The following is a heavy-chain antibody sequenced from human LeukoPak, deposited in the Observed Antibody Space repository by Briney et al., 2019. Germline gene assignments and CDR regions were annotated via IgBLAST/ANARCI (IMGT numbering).Heavy chain of an antibody. Sequence: GGSLRLSCAASGFTVSSYYMSWVRQAPGKGLEWVANIKQDGSEKYYVDSVKGRFTISRDNAKNSLYLQMNSLRAEGTAVYYCARVGSSSWYHYYYMDVWGKGTTVTVSS. J-gene: IGHJ6*03. CDR2: IKQDGSEK. CDR3: ARVGSSSWYHYYYMDV. D-gene: IGHD6-13*01. CDR1: GFTVSSYY. V-gene: IGHV3-7*01.